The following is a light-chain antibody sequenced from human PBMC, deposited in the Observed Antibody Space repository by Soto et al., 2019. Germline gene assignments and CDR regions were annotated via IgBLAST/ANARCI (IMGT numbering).Light chain of an antibody. CDR3: SSYTPTNTLV. CDR2: EVS. CDR1: SSDVGGYNY. V-gene: IGLV2-14*01. Sequence: QSVLTQPASVSGSPGQSITISCTGTSSDVGGYNYLSWYQQHPGKAPKLIIYEVSNRPSGVSTRFSGSKSGNTASLTISGLQAEDEADYYCSSYTPTNTLVFGGGTKLTVL. J-gene: IGLJ2*01.